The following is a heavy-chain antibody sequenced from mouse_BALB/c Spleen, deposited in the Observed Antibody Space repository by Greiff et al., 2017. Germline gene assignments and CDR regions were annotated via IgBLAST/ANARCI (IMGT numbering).Heavy chain of an antibody. D-gene: IGHD4-1*01. J-gene: IGHJ3*01. CDR2: INPSTGYT. Sequence: QVQLQQSGAELAKPGASVKMSCKASGYTFTSYWMHWVKQRPGQGLEWIGYINPSTGYTEYNQKFKDKATLTADKSSSTAYMQLSSLTSEDSAVYYCARGNWDRFAYWGQGTLVTVSA. V-gene: IGHV1-7*01. CDR1: GYTFTSYW. CDR3: ARGNWDRFAY.